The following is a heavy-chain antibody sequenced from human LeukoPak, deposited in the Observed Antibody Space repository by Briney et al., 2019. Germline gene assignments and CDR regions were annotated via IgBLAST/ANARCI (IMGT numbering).Heavy chain of an antibody. CDR3: VRDGVVAPEEFDY. D-gene: IGHD2-15*01. J-gene: IGHJ4*02. CDR1: GYTFTAYY. V-gene: IGHV1-2*02. Sequence: ASVKVSCKASGYTFTAYYMHWVRQAPGQGLEWMGWIADSGATNYVQKFQGRVTMTRDTSISTAYMELSRLRSDDTAVYYCVRDGVVAPEEFDYWGQGTLVTVSS. CDR2: IADSGAT.